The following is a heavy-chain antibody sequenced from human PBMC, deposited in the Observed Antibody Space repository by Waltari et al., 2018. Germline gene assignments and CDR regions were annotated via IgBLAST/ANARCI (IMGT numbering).Heavy chain of an antibody. Sequence: QLHLQQSGPGLVKPSETLSLTCRVSGDSISTSRYYWGWIRQPPGKGLEWIGSAFHGGTTNYNPALKSGVTISIATSRNQFSLTLSSVTAADTAVFYCAGGYSSGWYAYWGQGTQVTVPS. CDR2: AFHGGTT. CDR1: GDSISTSRYY. D-gene: IGHD6-19*01. J-gene: IGHJ4*02. V-gene: IGHV4-39*01. CDR3: AGGYSSGWYAY.